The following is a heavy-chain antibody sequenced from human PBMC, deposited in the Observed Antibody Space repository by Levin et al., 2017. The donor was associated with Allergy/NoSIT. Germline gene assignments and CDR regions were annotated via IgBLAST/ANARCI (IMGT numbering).Heavy chain of an antibody. D-gene: IGHD2-8*02. V-gene: IGHV3-7*04. Sequence: QPGGSLRLSCAASGFTFSSYWMSWVRQAPGKGLEWVANTKQDGTENYYVDSVKGRFTISKDNPKNSVYLQMTSLRVEDTAVYYCARNWRSAFDIWGQGTVVTVSS. CDR3: ARNWRSAFDI. CDR2: TKQDGTEN. J-gene: IGHJ3*02. CDR1: GFTFSSYW.